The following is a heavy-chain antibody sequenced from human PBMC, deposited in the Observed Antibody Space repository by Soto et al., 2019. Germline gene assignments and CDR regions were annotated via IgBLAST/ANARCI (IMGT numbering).Heavy chain of an antibody. V-gene: IGHV3-23*01. CDR2: ISGSGGST. J-gene: IGHJ4*02. CDR1: GFTFSSYA. D-gene: IGHD3-22*01. CDR3: AKIHFPFPNYYDSSGYDFDY. Sequence: PGGSLRLSCAASGFTFSSYAMSWVRQAPGKGLEWVSAISGSGGSTYYADSVKGRFTISRDNSKNTLYLQMNSLRAEDTAVYYCAKIHFPFPNYYDSSGYDFDYWGQGTLVTVSS.